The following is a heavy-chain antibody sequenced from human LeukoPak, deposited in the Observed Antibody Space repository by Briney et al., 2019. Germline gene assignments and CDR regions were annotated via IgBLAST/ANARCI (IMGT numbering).Heavy chain of an antibody. V-gene: IGHV3-30*02. CDR1: GFSFSHYG. J-gene: IGHJ4*02. CDR2: IRYDGSNK. CDR3: AKVEEYYDILTGYYY. D-gene: IGHD3-9*01. Sequence: GLSVRLPCAACGFSFSHYGMQWLRQAPGTALEGAAFIRYDGSNKYYADSVKGRFTISRDNSKNTLYLQMNSLRAEDTAVYYCAKVEEYYDILTGYYYWGQGTLVTVSS.